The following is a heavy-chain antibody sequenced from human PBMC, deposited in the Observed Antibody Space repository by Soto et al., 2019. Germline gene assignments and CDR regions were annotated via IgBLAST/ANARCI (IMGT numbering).Heavy chain of an antibody. J-gene: IGHJ5*02. CDR3: ARVGSEDSGSYYILRNWFEP. D-gene: IGHD3-10*01. Sequence: QVQLQESGPGLVKPSGTLSLTCAVSGGSISSSNWWSWVRQPPGKGLEWIGEIYHSGSTNYNPYLKRRVTISVDESTNQFSLKLSSVTAADPAVYYCARVGSEDSGSYYILRNWFEPLGQGTLVTVSS. V-gene: IGHV4-4*02. CDR1: GGSISSSNW. CDR2: IYHSGST.